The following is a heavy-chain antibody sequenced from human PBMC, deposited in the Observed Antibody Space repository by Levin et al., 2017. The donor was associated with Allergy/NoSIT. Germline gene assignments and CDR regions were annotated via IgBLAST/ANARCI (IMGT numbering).Heavy chain of an antibody. Sequence: GGSLRLFCAASGFTFNNYGMHWVRQAPGKGLEWVAVVWYDESNKYYADSVKGRFTISRDNSKNMLYLQMNSLRAEDTAVYYCARESGRLMIITPGAFDVWGQGTLVTVSS. CDR2: VWYDESNK. CDR1: GFTFNNYG. D-gene: IGHD3-16*01. CDR3: ARESGRLMIITPGAFDV. V-gene: IGHV3-33*01. J-gene: IGHJ3*01.